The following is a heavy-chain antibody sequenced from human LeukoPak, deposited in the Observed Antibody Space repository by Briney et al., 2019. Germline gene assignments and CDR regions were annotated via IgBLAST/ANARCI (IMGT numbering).Heavy chain of an antibody. CDR1: GGSISSYY. V-gene: IGHV4-59*12. Sequence: PSETLSLTCTVSGGSISSYYWSWLRQPPGKGLEWIGYIYYSGSTYYNPSLKSRVTISVDTSKNQFSLKLSSVTAADTAVYYCARAGSGAMVRGVIDYWGQGTLVTVSS. J-gene: IGHJ4*01. CDR3: ARAGSGAMVRGVIDY. D-gene: IGHD3-10*01. CDR2: IYYSGST.